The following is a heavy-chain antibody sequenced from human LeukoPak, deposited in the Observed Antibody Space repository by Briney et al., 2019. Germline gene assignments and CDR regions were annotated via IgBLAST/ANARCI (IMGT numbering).Heavy chain of an antibody. CDR3: AKEIHPRSSNGWPFDY. V-gene: IGHV3-30*18. D-gene: IGHD6-19*01. CDR1: GFAFSTYG. CDR2: ISYDGKVK. J-gene: IGHJ4*02. Sequence: GGSLRLSCAASGFAFSTYGMQWVRQAPGKGLEWVAVISYDGKVKHYTDSVKGRFTISRDNSRNTLYLQMNSLGAEDTALYYCAKEIHPRSSNGWPFDYWGQGTLVTVSS.